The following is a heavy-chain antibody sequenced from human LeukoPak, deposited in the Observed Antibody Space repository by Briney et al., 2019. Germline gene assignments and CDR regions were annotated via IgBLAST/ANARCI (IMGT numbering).Heavy chain of an antibody. CDR1: GFTFDDYA. J-gene: IGHJ6*03. CDR3: AKDVAALDYYMDV. V-gene: IGHV3-43D*03. CDR2: ISWDGGST. D-gene: IGHD6-6*01. Sequence: PGGSLRLSCAASGFTFDDYAMHWVRQAPGKGLEWVSLISWDGGSTYYADSVKGRFTISRDNSKNSLYLQMNSLRAEDTALYYCAKDVAALDYYMDVWGKGTTVTVSS.